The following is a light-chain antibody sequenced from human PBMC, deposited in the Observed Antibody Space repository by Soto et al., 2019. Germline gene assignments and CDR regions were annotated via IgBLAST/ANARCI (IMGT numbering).Light chain of an antibody. V-gene: IGLV2-8*01. CDR2: EVS. CDR1: RSDVGVYNY. Sequence: QSALTQPPSASGSPGQSVTVSCTGTRSDVGVYNYVSWYRQYPGKAPKLLIYEVSKRPSGVPDRFSGSKSGNTASLTVSGLQAEDEADYYCSSYAGSNNFVFGTGTKLTVL. CDR3: SSYAGSNNFV. J-gene: IGLJ1*01.